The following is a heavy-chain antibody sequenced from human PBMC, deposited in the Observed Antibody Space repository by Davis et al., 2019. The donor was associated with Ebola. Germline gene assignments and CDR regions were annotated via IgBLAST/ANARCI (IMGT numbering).Heavy chain of an antibody. CDR1: GFSLSTRGVG. CDR2: IYWDDDK. D-gene: IGHD3-22*01. Sequence: SGPTLVKPTQTLTLTCTFSGFSLSTRGVGVGWIRQPPGKALEWLALIYWDDDKRYSPSLKSRLTITKDTSKNQVVLTMTNMDPVDTATYYCAHTPPNNSSGYPFKYWGQGTLVTVSS. J-gene: IGHJ4*02. CDR3: AHTPPNNSSGYPFKY. V-gene: IGHV2-5*02.